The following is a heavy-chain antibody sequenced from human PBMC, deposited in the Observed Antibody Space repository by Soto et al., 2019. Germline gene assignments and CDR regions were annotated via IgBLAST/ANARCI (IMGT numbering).Heavy chain of an antibody. Sequence: GGSLRISCAASGFTFGNYGMSWVRLAPGRGLEWVSGISGSGRNTYYADSAKGRFTISRDNSKETVFLQMNSLRPEDTATYYCAKDMDLFIEVVPPATRTFHFRGQGTLVTLSS. D-gene: IGHD1-1*01. CDR1: GFTFGNYG. J-gene: IGHJ4*02. V-gene: IGHV3-23*01. CDR2: ISGSGRNT. CDR3: AKDMDLFIEVVPPATRTFHF.